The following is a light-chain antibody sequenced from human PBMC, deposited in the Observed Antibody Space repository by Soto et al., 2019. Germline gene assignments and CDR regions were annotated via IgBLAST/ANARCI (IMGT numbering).Light chain of an antibody. CDR1: QSISSW. V-gene: IGKV1-5*03. CDR2: KAS. J-gene: IGKJ4*02. Sequence: DIQMTQSPSTLSSSLGDRVTITCRASQSISSWLAWYQQKPGKAPKLLIFKASSLDSGVPSRFSGSGSGTEFTLTISSLQPDDFATYYCQQYNTYPLTFGGGTKVEIK. CDR3: QQYNTYPLT.